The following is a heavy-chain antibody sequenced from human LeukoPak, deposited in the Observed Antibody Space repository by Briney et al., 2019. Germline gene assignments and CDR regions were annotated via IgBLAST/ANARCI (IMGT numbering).Heavy chain of an antibody. V-gene: IGHV3-30*04. CDR2: ISYDGSNK. D-gene: IGHD6-19*01. CDR1: GFIFSTYA. J-gene: IGHJ4*02. Sequence: GGSLRLSCAASGFIFSTYALQWVRQAPGEGLEWLAVISYDGSNKYYADSVKGRFTISRDNSKNRLYPQMNSLRADDTAVYYCARDLLAGTGGDYWGQGTLVTVSS. CDR3: ARDLLAGTGGDY.